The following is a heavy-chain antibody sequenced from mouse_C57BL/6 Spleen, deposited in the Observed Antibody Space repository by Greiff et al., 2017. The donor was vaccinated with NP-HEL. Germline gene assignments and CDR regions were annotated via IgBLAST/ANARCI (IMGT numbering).Heavy chain of an antibody. CDR3: ARGGLDRYSNYWYFDV. CDR1: GYTFTSYW. V-gene: IGHV1-64*01. CDR2: IHPNSGST. J-gene: IGHJ1*03. Sequence: QVQLQQPGAELVKPGASVKLSCKASGYTFTSYWMHWVKQRPGQGLEWIGMIHPNSGSTNYNEKFKSKATLTVDKSSSTAYMQLSSLTSEDSAVYYCARGGLDRYSNYWYFDVWGTGTTVTVSS. D-gene: IGHD2-5*01.